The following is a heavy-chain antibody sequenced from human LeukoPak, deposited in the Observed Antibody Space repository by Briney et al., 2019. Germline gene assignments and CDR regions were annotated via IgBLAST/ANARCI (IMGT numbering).Heavy chain of an antibody. J-gene: IGHJ1*01. D-gene: IGHD3-22*01. V-gene: IGHV3-53*01. CDR2: IYSGGST. CDR1: GFTVSSKY. Sequence: GGSLRLSCAASGFTVSSKYMSWVRQAPGKGLEWVSVIYSGGSTDYADSVKGRFTISRDNSKNTLYLQMNSLRAEDTAVYYCAKGSGYYPEYFQHWGQGTLVTVSS. CDR3: AKGSGYYPEYFQH.